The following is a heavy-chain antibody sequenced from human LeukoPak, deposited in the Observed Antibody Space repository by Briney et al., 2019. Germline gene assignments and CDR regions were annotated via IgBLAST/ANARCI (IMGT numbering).Heavy chain of an antibody. J-gene: IGHJ4*02. CDR2: ISWNSGSI. D-gene: IGHD6-19*01. V-gene: IGHV3-9*01. Sequence: RTGGSLRLSCAASGFTFDDYAMHWVRQAPGKGLEWVSGISWNSGSISYADSVKGRFTISRDNAKNSLYLQMNSLRAEDTALYYCAKGSSGWSPFDYWGQGTPVTASS. CDR1: GFTFDDYA. CDR3: AKGSSGWSPFDY.